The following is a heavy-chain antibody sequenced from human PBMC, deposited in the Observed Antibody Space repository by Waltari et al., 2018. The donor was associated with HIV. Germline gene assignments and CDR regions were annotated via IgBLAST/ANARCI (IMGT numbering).Heavy chain of an antibody. CDR1: GFPVSPHS. D-gene: IGHD4-17*01. Sequence: EVQLMQSGGGLVQPGGSLRLSCAASGFPVSPHSLSWVRQAPGKGLEWVSIIYRGGTSYYADSVKGRFTISRDTSNNTVSLQMNSLRAEDTAMYYCAGAPTVTTNLEYWGQGVLVSVSP. V-gene: IGHV3-66*01. CDR3: AGAPTVTTNLEY. CDR2: IYRGGTS. J-gene: IGHJ4*02.